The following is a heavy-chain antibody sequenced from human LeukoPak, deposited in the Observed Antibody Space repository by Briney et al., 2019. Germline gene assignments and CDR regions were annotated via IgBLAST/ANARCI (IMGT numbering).Heavy chain of an antibody. J-gene: IGHJ5*02. V-gene: IGHV1-24*01. Sequence: ASVKVSCKVSGYTLTELSMHWVRQAPGKGLEWMGGFDPEDGETIYAQKFQGRVTMTEDTSTDTAYMELSSLRSEDTAVYYCATTRGGDDWFDPRGQGTLVTVSS. CDR3: ATTRGGDDWFDP. D-gene: IGHD2-21*02. CDR1: GYTLTELS. CDR2: FDPEDGET.